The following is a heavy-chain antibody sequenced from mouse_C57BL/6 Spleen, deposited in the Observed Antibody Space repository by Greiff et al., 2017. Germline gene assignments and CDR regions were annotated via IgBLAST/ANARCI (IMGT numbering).Heavy chain of an antibody. D-gene: IGHD4-1*01. V-gene: IGHV1-15*01. CDR2: IDPETGGT. Sequence: QVQLQQSGAELVRPGASVTLSCKASGYTFTDYEMHWVKQTPVHGLEWIGAIDPETGGTAYNQKFKGKAILTAAKSSSTAYMEIRSLTSEDSAVYYCTRWDGGDSWGQGTTLTVSS. J-gene: IGHJ2*01. CDR1: GYTFTDYE. CDR3: TRWDGGDS.